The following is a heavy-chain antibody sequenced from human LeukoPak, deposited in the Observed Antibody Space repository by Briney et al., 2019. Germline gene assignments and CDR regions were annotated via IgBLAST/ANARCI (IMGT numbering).Heavy chain of an antibody. CDR1: GFTFSSYW. D-gene: IGHD3-16*01. CDR3: ARVKIMGASLFDY. CDR2: IKQDGSEK. J-gene: IGHJ4*02. Sequence: GGSLRLSCAASGFTFSSYWMSWVRQAPGKGLEWVANIKQDGSEKYYVDSVKGRFTISRDNAKNSLYLQMNSLRAEDTAAYYCARVKIMGASLFDYWGQGSLVTVSS. V-gene: IGHV3-7*01.